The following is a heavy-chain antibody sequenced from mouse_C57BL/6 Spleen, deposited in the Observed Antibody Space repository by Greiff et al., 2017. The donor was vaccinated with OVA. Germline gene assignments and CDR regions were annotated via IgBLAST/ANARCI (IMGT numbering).Heavy chain of an antibody. J-gene: IGHJ4*01. CDR1: GFTFSDYG. CDR3: ARRTTVVATMDY. CDR2: ISSGSSTI. Sequence: EVMLVESGGGLVKPGGSLKLSCAASGFTFSDYGMHWVRQAPEKGLEWVAYISSGSSTIYYADTVKGRFTISRDNAKNTLFLQMTSLRSEDTAMYYCARRTTVVATMDYWGQGTSVTVSS. V-gene: IGHV5-17*01. D-gene: IGHD1-1*01.